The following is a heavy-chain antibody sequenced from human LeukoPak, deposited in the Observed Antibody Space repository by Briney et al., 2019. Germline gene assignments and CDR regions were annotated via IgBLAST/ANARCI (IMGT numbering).Heavy chain of an antibody. CDR1: GFTFSSYA. J-gene: IGHJ4*02. Sequence: GGSLRLSCAASGFTFSSYAMSWVRQAPGKGLEWVSAISGSGGSTYYADSVKGRFTTSRDNSKNTLYLQMNSLRAEDTAVYYCAEASYGSGASDYWGQGTLVTVSS. CDR2: ISGSGGST. D-gene: IGHD3-10*01. CDR3: AEASYGSGASDY. V-gene: IGHV3-23*01.